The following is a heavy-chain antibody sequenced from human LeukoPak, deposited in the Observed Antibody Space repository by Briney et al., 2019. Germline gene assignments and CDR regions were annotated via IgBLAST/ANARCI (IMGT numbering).Heavy chain of an antibody. CDR2: ISGSGGST. J-gene: IGHJ6*03. Sequence: PGGSLRLSCAASGFTFSSYAMSWVRQAPGKRLEWVSAISGSGGSTYYADSVKGRFTISRDNSRNTLYLQMNSLRAEDTAVYYCAKDVGETYYDFWSGYNHYYYYYMDVWGKGTTVTVSS. V-gene: IGHV3-23*01. CDR1: GFTFSSYA. D-gene: IGHD3-3*01. CDR3: AKDVGETYYDFWSGYNHYYYYYMDV.